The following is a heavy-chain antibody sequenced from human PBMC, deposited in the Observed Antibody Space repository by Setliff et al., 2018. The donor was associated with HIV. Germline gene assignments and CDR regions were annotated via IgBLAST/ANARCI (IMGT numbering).Heavy chain of an antibody. CDR3: ARAGGYYDILTGTRRDYYYGMDV. CDR1: GGSISSGSYY. D-gene: IGHD3-9*01. V-gene: IGHV4-61*09. J-gene: IGHJ6*02. CDR2: IYTSGST. Sequence: PSETLSLTCTVSGGSISSGSYYWSWIRQPAGKGLEWIGHIYTSGSTNYNPSLKSRVTISVDTSKNQFSLKLSSVTAADTAVYYCARAGGYYDILTGTRRDYYYGMDVWGQGTTVTVSS.